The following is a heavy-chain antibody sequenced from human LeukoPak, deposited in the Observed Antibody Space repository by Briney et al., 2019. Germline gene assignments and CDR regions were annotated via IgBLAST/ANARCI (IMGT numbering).Heavy chain of an antibody. Sequence: SETLSLTCAVSGGSMSSGGYSWNWIRQPPGQGLEWIGYIYYSGSTFYNPSLKSRVTISVDTSKNQFSLKLSSVTAADTAVYYCARDGYLAVDYWGQGTLLTVSS. D-gene: IGHD2-2*03. CDR3: ARDGYLAVDY. V-gene: IGHV4-30-4*07. J-gene: IGHJ4*02. CDR1: GGSMSSGGYS. CDR2: IYYSGST.